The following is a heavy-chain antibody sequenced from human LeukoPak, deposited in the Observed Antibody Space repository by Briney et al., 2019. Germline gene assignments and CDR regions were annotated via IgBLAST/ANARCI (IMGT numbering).Heavy chain of an antibody. Sequence: KSGGSLTLSCAASGFTFSDAWMSWVRQAPGKGLEWVGRIKSKTDGGTTDYAAPVKGRFTISRDDSKNTLYLQMNSLKTEDTAVYYCTTDRYDFWSGYRPLFDYWGQGTLVTVSS. J-gene: IGHJ4*02. D-gene: IGHD3-3*01. CDR2: IKSKTDGGTT. CDR1: GFTFSDAW. CDR3: TTDRYDFWSGYRPLFDY. V-gene: IGHV3-15*01.